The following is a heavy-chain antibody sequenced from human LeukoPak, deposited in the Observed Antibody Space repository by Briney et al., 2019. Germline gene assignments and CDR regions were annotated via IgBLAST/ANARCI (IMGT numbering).Heavy chain of an antibody. CDR3: ARDFNHYFDY. CDR2: LSGSGGST. V-gene: IGHV3-23*01. CDR1: GFTFSSYA. Sequence: PGGSLRLSCAASGFTFSSYAMSWVRQAPGKGLEWVSVLSGSGGSTYYADSVKGRFTISRDNAKNSVSLQMNRLRHEDTAVYYCARDFNHYFDYWGQGALVTVSS. J-gene: IGHJ4*02.